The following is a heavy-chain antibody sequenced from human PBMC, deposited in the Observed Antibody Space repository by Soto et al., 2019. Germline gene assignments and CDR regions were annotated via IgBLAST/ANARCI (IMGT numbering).Heavy chain of an antibody. V-gene: IGHV4-34*01. J-gene: IGHJ3*02. CDR1: GGSFGTSY. CDR3: ARVTRFPDAFDI. Sequence: QVHLQQWGAGLLKPSETLSLTCGVYGGSFGTSYWAWIRQSPEKGLEWIGEINHNRDSNYNPSLKMPVTISPDMSENQFSLKLTPVAAADTAVYYCARVTRFPDAFDIWGQGTPVIVSS. CDR2: INHNRDS.